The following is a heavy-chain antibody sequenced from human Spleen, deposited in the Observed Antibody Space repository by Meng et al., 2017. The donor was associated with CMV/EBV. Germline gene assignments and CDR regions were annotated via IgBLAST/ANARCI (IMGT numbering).Heavy chain of an antibody. CDR2: ISSSSSNI. CDR1: GFTFSDYY. V-gene: IGHV3-11*04. CDR3: ARDLSGWYELDY. J-gene: IGHJ4*02. D-gene: IGHD6-19*01. Sequence: CAASGFTFSDYYMSWIRQAPEKGLEWVSSISSSSSNIYYADSVKGRFTISRDNAKNSLYLQMNSLRAEDTAVYYCARDLSGWYELDYWGQGTLVTVSS.